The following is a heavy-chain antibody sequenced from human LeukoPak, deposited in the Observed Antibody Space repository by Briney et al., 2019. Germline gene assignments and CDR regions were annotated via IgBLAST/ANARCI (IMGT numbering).Heavy chain of an antibody. CDR3: ARDLGYYYDSSGYYFAY. J-gene: IGHJ4*02. V-gene: IGHV1-46*01. CDR2: INPSGGST. D-gene: IGHD3-22*01. Sequence: ASVKVSFKASGYTFTSYYMHWVRQAPGQGLEWMGIINPSGGSTSYAQKFQGRVTMTRDTSTSTVYMELSSLRSEDTAVYYCARDLGYYYDSSGYYFAYWGQGTLVTVSS. CDR1: GYTFTSYY.